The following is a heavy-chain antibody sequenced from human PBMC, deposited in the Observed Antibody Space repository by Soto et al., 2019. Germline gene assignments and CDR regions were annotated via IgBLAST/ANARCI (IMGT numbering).Heavy chain of an antibody. V-gene: IGHV1-3*01. Sequence: ASVKVSCKASGYTFTSYAMHWVRQAPGQRLEWMGWINAGNGNTKYSQKFQGRVTITRDTSASTAYMELSSLRSEDTAVYYCARDITSIAAPHPSYGMDVWGQGTTVTVSS. CDR1: GYTFTSYA. J-gene: IGHJ6*02. CDR3: ARDITSIAAPHPSYGMDV. D-gene: IGHD6-6*01. CDR2: INAGNGNT.